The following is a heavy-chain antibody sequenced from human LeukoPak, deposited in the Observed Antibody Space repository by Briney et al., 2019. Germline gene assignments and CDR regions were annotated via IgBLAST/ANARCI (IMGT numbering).Heavy chain of an antibody. CDR2: ISYDGSNK. CDR1: GFTFSSYG. Sequence: GRSLRLSCAASGFTFSSYGMHWVRQAPGKGLEWVAVISYDGSNKYYADSVKGRFTISRDNSKNTPYLQMNSLRAEDTAVYYCAKHIIAVAGNNWFDPWGQGTLVTVSS. J-gene: IGHJ5*02. D-gene: IGHD6-19*01. CDR3: AKHIIAVAGNNWFDP. V-gene: IGHV3-30*18.